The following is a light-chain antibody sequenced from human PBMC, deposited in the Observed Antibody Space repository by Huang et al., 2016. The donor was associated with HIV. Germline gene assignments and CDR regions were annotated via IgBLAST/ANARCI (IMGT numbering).Light chain of an antibody. CDR1: QFVANAY. Sequence: EIVLTQSPGTLSLSPGDRATLSCRASQFVANAYVAWYQQKPGQSPRLLIYGASRRASGIPDRFSGSGFGTDFTLTISRLEPDDFAVYFCQQCGSPTWTFGQGTKVEIK. CDR3: QQCGSPTWT. V-gene: IGKV3-20*01. CDR2: GAS. J-gene: IGKJ1*01.